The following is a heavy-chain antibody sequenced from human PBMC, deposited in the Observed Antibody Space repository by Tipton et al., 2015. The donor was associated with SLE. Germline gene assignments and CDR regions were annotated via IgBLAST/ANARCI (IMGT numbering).Heavy chain of an antibody. CDR2: MNPNSGKI. CDR3: ARWFDS. CDR1: GYTFTSYD. Sequence: QSGAEVKKPGVSVKVSCKASGYTFTSYDINWVRQATGQGLEWMGWMNPNSGKIDYAQKFQGRIIMTRNTSISTAYMELRGLRSEDTAVYYCARWFDSWGQGTLVTVSS. J-gene: IGHJ5*01. V-gene: IGHV1-8*01.